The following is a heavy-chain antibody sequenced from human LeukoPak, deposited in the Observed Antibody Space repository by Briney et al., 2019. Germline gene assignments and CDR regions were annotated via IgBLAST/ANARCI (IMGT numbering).Heavy chain of an antibody. CDR3: ARDRLLWFGELFDY. CDR1: GFTFSSYW. D-gene: IGHD3-10*01. J-gene: IGHJ4*02. V-gene: IGHV3-7*01. CDR2: IKQDGSEK. Sequence: GGSLRLSCAASGFTFSSYWMSWVRQAPGKGLEWVANIKQDGSEKYYVDSVKGRFTISRDNAKNSLYLQMNSLRAGDTAVYYCARDRLLWFGELFDYWGQGTLVTVPS.